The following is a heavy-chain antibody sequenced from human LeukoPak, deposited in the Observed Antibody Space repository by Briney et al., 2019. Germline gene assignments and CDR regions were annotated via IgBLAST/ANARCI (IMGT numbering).Heavy chain of an antibody. Sequence: PGGSLRLSCAASGFTVSSNYMSWVRQAPGKGLEWVSLITGRDSSTYYADSVKGRFTVSRDNSKKSTFLQMTSLRIEDTAFYYCARVRYDTSGYFVEGFDSWGHGTLVTVSS. CDR1: GFTVSSNY. CDR3: ARVRYDTSGYFVEGFDS. CDR2: ITGRDSST. D-gene: IGHD3-22*01. J-gene: IGHJ4*01. V-gene: IGHV3-43*02.